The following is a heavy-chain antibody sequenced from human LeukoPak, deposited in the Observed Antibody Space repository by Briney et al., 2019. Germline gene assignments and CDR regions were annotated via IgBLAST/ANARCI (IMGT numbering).Heavy chain of an antibody. D-gene: IGHD6-13*01. CDR2: ISSSSSTI. J-gene: IGHJ6*03. CDR1: GSTFSTFG. Sequence: GRSLRLSCAAPGSTFSTFGINWVRQAPGMGLEWVSYISSSSSTIYYADSVKGRFTISRDNAKNSLYLQMNSLRVEDTAVYYCASLVLLVLRSSHYMDVWGKGTTVTVSS. CDR3: ASLVLLVLRSSHYMDV. V-gene: IGHV3-48*01.